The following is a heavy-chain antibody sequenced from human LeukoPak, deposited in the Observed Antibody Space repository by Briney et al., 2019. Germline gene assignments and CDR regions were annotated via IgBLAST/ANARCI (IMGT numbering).Heavy chain of an antibody. CDR3: ARGSGEMDTIADY. D-gene: IGHD5-24*01. Sequence: PSETLSLTCTVSGGSISSYYWSWIRQPPGKGLEWIGYIYYSGSTNYNPSLKSRVTISVDTSKNQFSLKLSSVTAADTAVYYCARGSGEMDTIADYWGQGTLVTVSS. J-gene: IGHJ4*02. V-gene: IGHV4-59*01. CDR1: GGSISSYY. CDR2: IYYSGST.